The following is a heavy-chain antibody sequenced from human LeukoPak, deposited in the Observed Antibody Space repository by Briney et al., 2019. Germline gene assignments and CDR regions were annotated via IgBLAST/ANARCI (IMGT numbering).Heavy chain of an antibody. CDR1: NGFDNYYF. Sequence: SETLSLTCAVCNGFDNYYFMLVRQPPGKGLEWIGEITYRGSANYNSSLKSRVTISVDVSVRQFSLKLTSVTAADTATYYCAVYGGVWQFHSWGQGTPVTVSS. J-gene: IGHJ4*02. CDR2: ITYRGSA. V-gene: IGHV4-34*01. D-gene: IGHD2-21*02. CDR3: AVYGGVWQFHS.